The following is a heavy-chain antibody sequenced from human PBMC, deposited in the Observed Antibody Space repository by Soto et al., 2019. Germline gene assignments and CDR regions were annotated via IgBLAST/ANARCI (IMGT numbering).Heavy chain of an antibody. CDR3: ARAYGGNSGVVDY. J-gene: IGHJ4*02. CDR1: GRSFSGYY. Sequence: SETLSLTCAVYGRSFSGYYWSWIRQPPGKGLEWIGEINHSVSTNYNPSLKSRVTISVDTSQNQFSLNLSSVTAADTAVYYCARAYGGNSGVVDYWGQGTLVTVS. V-gene: IGHV4-34*01. CDR2: INHSVST. D-gene: IGHD4-17*01.